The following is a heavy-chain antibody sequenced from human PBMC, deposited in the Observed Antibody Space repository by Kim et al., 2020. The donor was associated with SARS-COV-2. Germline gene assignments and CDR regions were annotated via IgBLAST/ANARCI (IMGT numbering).Heavy chain of an antibody. Sequence: SETLSLTCTVSGGSISSSSHYWGWIRQPPGKGPEWIGSVYYSGSTYYNPSLKSRVTISVVTSKNQFSLKLSSVTAADTAVFYCARGVTLTAMGYWYFDLWGRGTLVTVSS. CDR1: GGSISSSSHY. J-gene: IGHJ2*01. V-gene: IGHV4-39*07. CDR2: VYYSGST. CDR3: ARGVTLTAMGYWYFDL. D-gene: IGHD5-18*01.